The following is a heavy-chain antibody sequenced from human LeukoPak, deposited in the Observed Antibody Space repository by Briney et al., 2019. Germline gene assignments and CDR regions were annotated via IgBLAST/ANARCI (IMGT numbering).Heavy chain of an antibody. CDR1: GFTFSTYA. Sequence: GGSLRLSCAASGFTFSTYAMNWVRQAPGKGLEWVAVISYDGRQNYYADSVKGRFTISRDNSKNTLYLQMNSLRDDDTALYYCAEWELLPTADYWGQGTLVTVSS. CDR2: ISYDGRQN. D-gene: IGHD1-26*01. CDR3: AEWELLPTADY. J-gene: IGHJ4*02. V-gene: IGHV3-30*04.